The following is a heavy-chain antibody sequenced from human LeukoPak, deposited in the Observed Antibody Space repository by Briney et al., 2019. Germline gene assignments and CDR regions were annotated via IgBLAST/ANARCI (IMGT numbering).Heavy chain of an antibody. D-gene: IGHD6-13*01. CDR1: GGTFISYA. Sequence: ASVKVSCKASGGTFISYAISWVRQAPGQGREWRGRIIPILGIANYAQKFQGRVTITADKSTSTAYMELSSLRSEDTAVYYCARESSSSWSNFDYWGQGTLVTVSS. V-gene: IGHV1-69*04. CDR2: IIPILGIA. J-gene: IGHJ4*02. CDR3: ARESSSSWSNFDY.